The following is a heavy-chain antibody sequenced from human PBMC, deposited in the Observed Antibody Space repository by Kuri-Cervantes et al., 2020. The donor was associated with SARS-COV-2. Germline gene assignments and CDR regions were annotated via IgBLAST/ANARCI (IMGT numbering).Heavy chain of an antibody. J-gene: IGHJ3*02. D-gene: IGHD2-8*02. V-gene: IGHV3-33*08. CDR2: IWYGGSNK. Sequence: GESLKISCAASGFTFSSYGMHWVRQAPGKGLEWVAVIWYGGSNKYYADSVKGRFTISRDNSKNTLYLQMNSLRAEDTAVYYCANTPLVDAFDIWGQGTMVTV. CDR1: GFTFSSYG. CDR3: ANTPLVDAFDI.